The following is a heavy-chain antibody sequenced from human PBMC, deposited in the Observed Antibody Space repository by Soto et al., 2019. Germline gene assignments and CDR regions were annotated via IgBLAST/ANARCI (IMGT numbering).Heavy chain of an antibody. CDR1: GFSLSNARMG. V-gene: IGHV2-26*01. J-gene: IGHJ5*02. D-gene: IGHD4-17*01. CDR3: ARIAHDYGDPNWFDP. CDR2: IFSNDEK. Sequence: QVTLKESGPVLVKPTETLTLTCTVSGFSLSNARMGVSWIRQPPGKALEWLAHIFSNDEKSYSTSLKSRLTISKDTSKSQVVLTMTKMDPVDTATYYCARIAHDYGDPNWFDPWGQGTLVTVSS.